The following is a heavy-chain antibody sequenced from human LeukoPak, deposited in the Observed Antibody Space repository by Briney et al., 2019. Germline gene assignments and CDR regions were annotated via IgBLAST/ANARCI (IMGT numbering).Heavy chain of an antibody. CDR1: GFTFSTYA. V-gene: IGHV3-23*01. CDR2: ISDSGGST. Sequence: GGSLRLSCAASGFTFSTYAMNWVRQAPGKGLEWVSIISDSGGSTYYADSVQGRFTISRDNSKNTLYLQMNSLRAEDTAVYYCAKVPTYYYDSRGEYYFDYWGQGTLVTVSS. D-gene: IGHD3-22*01. J-gene: IGHJ4*02. CDR3: AKVPTYYYDSRGEYYFDY.